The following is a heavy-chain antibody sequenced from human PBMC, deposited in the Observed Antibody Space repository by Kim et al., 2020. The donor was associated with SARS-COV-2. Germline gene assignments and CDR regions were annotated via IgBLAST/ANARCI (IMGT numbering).Heavy chain of an antibody. D-gene: IGHD3-22*01. CDR3: VRDVPYYYDNKGYFGLDV. CDR2: IKRDGSKK. CDR1: GFMFSGYW. Sequence: GGSLRLSCAASGFMFSGYWMSWVRQAPGKGLEWVAVIKRDGSKKHYVDSVKGRFTISRDNTKKSVFLQMNSLRAEDTAVYYCVRDVPYYYDNKGYFGLDV. V-gene: IGHV3-7*03. J-gene: IGHJ6*01.